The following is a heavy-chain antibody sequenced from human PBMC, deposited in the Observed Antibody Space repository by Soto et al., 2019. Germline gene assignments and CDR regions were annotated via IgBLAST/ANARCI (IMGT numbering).Heavy chain of an antibody. J-gene: IGHJ6*02. V-gene: IGHV1-69*01. Sequence: QVQLVQSGAEVKKPGSSVKVSCKSSGGTFSSYAISWVRQAPGQGLELMGGIIPISGTANYAQKFQGRVTIIEDESTSTAYMELSSLRSEATAVYYCTRSQGSSTSLEIYYYYYYGMDPWGQGTTVTVSS. CDR1: GGTFSSYA. CDR2: IIPISGTA. CDR3: TRSQGSSTSLEIYYYYYYGMDP. D-gene: IGHD2-2*01.